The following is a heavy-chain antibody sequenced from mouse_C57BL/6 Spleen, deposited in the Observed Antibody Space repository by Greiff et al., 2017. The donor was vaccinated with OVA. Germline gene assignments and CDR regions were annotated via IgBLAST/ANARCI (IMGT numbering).Heavy chain of an antibody. CDR3: ARDEKYLFDY. CDR2: ISDGGSYT. CDR1: GFTFSSYA. V-gene: IGHV5-4*01. Sequence: DVHLVESGGGLVKPGGSLKLSCAASGFTFSSYAMSWVRQTPEKRLEWVATISDGGSYTYYPDNVKGRFTISRDNAKNNLYLQMSHLKSEDTAMYYCARDEKYLFDYWGQGTTLTVSS. J-gene: IGHJ2*01. D-gene: IGHD5-1*01.